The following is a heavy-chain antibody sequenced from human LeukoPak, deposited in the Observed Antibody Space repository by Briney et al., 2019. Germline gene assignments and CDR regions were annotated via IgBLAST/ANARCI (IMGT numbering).Heavy chain of an antibody. Sequence: SVKVSCRASGGTFSSYAISWVRQAPGQGLEWMGRIIPILGIANYAQKFQGRVTITADKSTSTAYMELSSLRSEDTAVYYCARVRQGMADNHKTGAFDIWGQGTMVTVSS. V-gene: IGHV1-69*04. CDR3: ARVRQGMADNHKTGAFDI. CDR2: IIPILGIA. J-gene: IGHJ3*02. D-gene: IGHD5-24*01. CDR1: GGTFSSYA.